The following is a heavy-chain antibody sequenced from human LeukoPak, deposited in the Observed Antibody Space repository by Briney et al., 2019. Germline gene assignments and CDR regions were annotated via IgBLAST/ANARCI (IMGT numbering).Heavy chain of an antibody. J-gene: IGHJ4*02. CDR1: GYTFTGYY. D-gene: IGHD6-19*01. V-gene: IGHV1-2*02. CDR2: FDPKSGGT. Sequence: ASVKVSCKASGYTFTGYYMHWVRQAPGQGLEWMGWFDPKSGGTKCAQKFQGRVTMTSDTSISTGYMELNRLRSDDTAVYFCARWRGYASDWSGPFDDWGQGTLVTVFS. CDR3: ARWRGYASDWSGPFDD.